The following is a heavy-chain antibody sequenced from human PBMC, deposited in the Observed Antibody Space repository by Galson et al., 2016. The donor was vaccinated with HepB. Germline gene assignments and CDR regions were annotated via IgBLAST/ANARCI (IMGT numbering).Heavy chain of an antibody. D-gene: IGHD2-15*01. CDR3: ARESLYCSGGNCYSPLGDY. J-gene: IGHJ4*02. CDR2: ISVDIGNT. Sequence: SVKVSCKASGYTFINDGISWVRQAPGQGLEWMGWISVDIGNTNYAQKLQDRVTMTTDTSTSTAYMELRSLRSDDTAVYYCARESLYCSGGNCYSPLGDYWGQGTLVTVSS. V-gene: IGHV1-18*04. CDR1: GYTFINDG.